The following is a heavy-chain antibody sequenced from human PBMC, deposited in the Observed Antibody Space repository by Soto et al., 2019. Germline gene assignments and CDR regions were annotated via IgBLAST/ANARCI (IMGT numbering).Heavy chain of an antibody. J-gene: IGHJ4*02. CDR1: GGSISSGDFY. D-gene: IGHD6-19*01. CDR3: ARDKPFTSDWPPYFDS. Sequence: PSETLSLTCTVSGGSISSGDFYWSWVRQPPKKGLEWIGYIYYTGSTYYNPALKSRLTISVDTSKNQFSLKLSSVTAADTAVYYCARDKPFTSDWPPYFDSWGQGTLVTVSS. CDR2: IYYTGST. V-gene: IGHV4-30-4*01.